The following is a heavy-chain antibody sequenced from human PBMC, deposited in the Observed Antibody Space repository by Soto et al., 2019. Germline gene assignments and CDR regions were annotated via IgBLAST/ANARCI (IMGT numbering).Heavy chain of an antibody. Sequence: NPSETLSLTCTVSGGSISSGGYYWSWIRQHPGKGLEWIGYIYYSGSTYYNPSLKSRVTISVDTSKNQFSLKLSSVTAADTAVYYCARGNSSSWYRYFDYWGQGTLVTVSS. CDR2: IYYSGST. CDR3: ARGNSSSWYRYFDY. D-gene: IGHD6-13*01. CDR1: GGSISSGGYY. J-gene: IGHJ4*02. V-gene: IGHV4-31*03.